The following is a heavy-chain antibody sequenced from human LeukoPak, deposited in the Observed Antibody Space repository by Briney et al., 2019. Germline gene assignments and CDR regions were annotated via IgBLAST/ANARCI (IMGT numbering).Heavy chain of an antibody. CDR2: MNGNSGVT. CDR3: ARDLSSTSNWEFDY. J-gene: IGHJ4*02. V-gene: IGHV1-2*06. Sequence: ASVKVSCKASGYTFTSYYMHWVRQAPGQGPEWMGRMNGNSGVTMYAQTLQDRVTMTRDTSISTAYMELSRLTSDDTAVYYCARDLSSTSNWEFDYWGQGTLVTVSS. D-gene: IGHD7-27*01. CDR1: GYTFTSYY.